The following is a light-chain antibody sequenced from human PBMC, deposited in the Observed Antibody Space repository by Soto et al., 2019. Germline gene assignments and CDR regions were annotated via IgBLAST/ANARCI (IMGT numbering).Light chain of an antibody. Sequence: EIVLTQPPGTLSLSPGERAPPSCRASQSVSTSYLAWYQQKPGQAPRLLIYGASSRATGIPDRFSGSGSGTDFTLTISRLEPEDFAVYYCQQYGSSPWTFGQGTKVEIK. CDR2: GAS. CDR3: QQYGSSPWT. CDR1: QSVSTSY. J-gene: IGKJ1*01. V-gene: IGKV3-20*01.